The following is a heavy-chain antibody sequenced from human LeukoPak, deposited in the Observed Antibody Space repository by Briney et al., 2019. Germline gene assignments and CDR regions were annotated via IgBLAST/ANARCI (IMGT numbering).Heavy chain of an antibody. CDR2: INHSGST. D-gene: IGHD3-16*02. Sequence: SETLSLTCAVYGGSFSGYYWSWIRQPPGKGLEWIGEINHSGSTNYNPSLKSRVTISVDTSKNQFSLKLSSVTAADTAVYYCAKAHRLLPYDYVWGSYRSCAFDIWGQGTMVTVSS. CDR1: GGSFSGYY. V-gene: IGHV4-34*01. J-gene: IGHJ3*02. CDR3: AKAHRLLPYDYVWGSYRSCAFDI.